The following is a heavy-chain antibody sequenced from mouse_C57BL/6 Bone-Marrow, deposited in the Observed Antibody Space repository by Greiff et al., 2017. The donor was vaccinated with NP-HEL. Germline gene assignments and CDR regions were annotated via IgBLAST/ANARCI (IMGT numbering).Heavy chain of an antibody. J-gene: IGHJ3*01. V-gene: IGHV1-19*01. Sequence: VQLQQSGPVLVKPGASVKMSCKASGYTFTDYYMNWVKQSHGKSLEWIGVINPYNGGTSYNQKFKGKATLTVDKSSSTAYMELHSLTSEDSAVYYCARESSAGYWFAYWGQGTLGTVSA. CDR2: INPYNGGT. D-gene: IGHD3-2*02. CDR3: ARESSAGYWFAY. CDR1: GYTFTDYY.